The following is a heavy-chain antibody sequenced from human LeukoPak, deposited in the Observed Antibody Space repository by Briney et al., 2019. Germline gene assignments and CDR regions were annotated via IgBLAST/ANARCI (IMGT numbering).Heavy chain of an antibody. CDR2: IKQDGSEK. CDR3: ARDTAMVPGAFDI. D-gene: IGHD5-18*01. J-gene: IGHJ3*02. CDR1: GFTFSSYW. V-gene: IGHV3-7*01. Sequence: GGSLRLSCAASGFTFSSYWMSWVRQAPGKGLEWVANIKQDGSEKYYVDSVKGRFTVSRDNAKNSLYLQMNSLRAEDTAVYYCARDTAMVPGAFDIWGQGTMVTVSS.